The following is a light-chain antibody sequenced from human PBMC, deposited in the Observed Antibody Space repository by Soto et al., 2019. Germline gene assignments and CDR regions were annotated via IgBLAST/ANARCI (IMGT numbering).Light chain of an antibody. CDR3: QQSYSTLRT. CDR1: QSVSSD. CDR2: GAS. V-gene: IGKV3D-15*01. Sequence: EIVMTQSPATLSVSPGESATLSCRASQSVSSDLAWYQQKPGQAPRLLIYGASNRATGIPDRFSGSGSGTDFTLTISSLQPEDFATYYCQQSYSTLRTFGQGTKVDIK. J-gene: IGKJ1*01.